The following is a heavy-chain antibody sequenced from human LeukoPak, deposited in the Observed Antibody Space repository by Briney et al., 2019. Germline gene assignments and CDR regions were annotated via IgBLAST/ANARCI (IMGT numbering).Heavy chain of an antibody. Sequence: PGGSLRLSCVASGFTLSSYMMSWVRQAPGKGLEWVSSTSGSAGGIFYSDSVRGRFTISRDSPKNTLYLQMSSLRVEDTALYYCTKGPLDYWGQGTLVTVSS. CDR2: TSGSAGGI. CDR3: TKGPLDY. J-gene: IGHJ4*02. V-gene: IGHV3-23*01. CDR1: GFTLSSYM.